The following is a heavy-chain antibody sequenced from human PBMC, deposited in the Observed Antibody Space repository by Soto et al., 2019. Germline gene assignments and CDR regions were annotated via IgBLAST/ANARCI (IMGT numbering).Heavy chain of an antibody. Sequence: EVHLLESGGDLVQPGGSLRLSCEASGFTFSSYAMSWVRQAPGKGLEWVSGISVGGGSPYYADSVKGRFTISRDNSKNTLYLQMNSLRVEDPALYYCAKEPGADYGDYCAYWRQGTLVTVSS. V-gene: IGHV3-23*01. J-gene: IGHJ4*02. CDR1: GFTFSSYA. CDR2: ISVGGGSP. CDR3: AKEPGADYGDYCAY. D-gene: IGHD4-17*01.